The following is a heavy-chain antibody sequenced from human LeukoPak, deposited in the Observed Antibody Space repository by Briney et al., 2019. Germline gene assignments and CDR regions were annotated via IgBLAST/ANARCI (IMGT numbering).Heavy chain of an antibody. J-gene: IGHJ4*02. CDR1: GGTFSSYA. D-gene: IGHD6-19*01. CDR2: IIPILGIA. CDR3: ARDTIGEQWLHLEVFDY. V-gene: IGHV1-69*04. Sequence: SVKVSCKASGGTFSSYAISWVRQAPGQGLEWMGRIIPILGIANYAQKFQGRVTITADKSTSTAYMELSSLRSEDTAVYYCARDTIGEQWLHLEVFDYWGQGTLVTVSS.